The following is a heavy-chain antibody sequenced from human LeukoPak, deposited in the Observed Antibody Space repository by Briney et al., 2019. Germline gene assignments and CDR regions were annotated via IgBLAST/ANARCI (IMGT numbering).Heavy chain of an antibody. CDR3: ARHRSGWYLNWFDP. CDR2: INHSGST. Sequence: PGGSLRLSCAASGFTFSSYAMSWIRQPPGKGLEWIGEINHSGSTNYNPSLKSRVTIAVDTSKNQFSLKLSSVTAADTAVYYCARHRSGWYLNWFDPWGQGTLVTVSS. D-gene: IGHD6-19*01. CDR1: GFTFSSYA. J-gene: IGHJ5*02. V-gene: IGHV4-34*01.